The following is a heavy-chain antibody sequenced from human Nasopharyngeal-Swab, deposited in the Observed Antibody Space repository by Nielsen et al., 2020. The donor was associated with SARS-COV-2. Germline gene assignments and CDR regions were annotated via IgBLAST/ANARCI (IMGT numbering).Heavy chain of an antibody. CDR1: GFSVSGNTY. D-gene: IGHD6-13*01. V-gene: IGHV3-53*01. CDR2: IHADGNT. CDR3: ASRGASADPSTRDLPFSRRTFDL. J-gene: IGHJ2*01. Sequence: GESLKISCAASGFSVSGNTYMSWVRQAPGKGLDWVSTIHADGNTYYADSVRGRFTSSRDNSKNTVSLQMNSLRAEDTAVYYCASRGASADPSTRDLPFSRRTFDLWGRGTLVTVSS.